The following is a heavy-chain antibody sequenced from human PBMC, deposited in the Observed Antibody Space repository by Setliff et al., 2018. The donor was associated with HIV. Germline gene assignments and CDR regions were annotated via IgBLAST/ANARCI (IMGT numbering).Heavy chain of an antibody. Sequence: ASVKVSCKTTGYTFSTYPMHWVRQAPGQRLEWMGWINAGNGHTKYSQRFQGRVTITRDTSASTAYMELSSLRSEDTAVYYCARRKGATTNAFDIWGQGTMVTVSS. CDR3: ARRKGATTNAFDI. CDR2: INAGNGHT. D-gene: IGHD1-26*01. V-gene: IGHV1-3*01. J-gene: IGHJ3*02. CDR1: GYTFSTYP.